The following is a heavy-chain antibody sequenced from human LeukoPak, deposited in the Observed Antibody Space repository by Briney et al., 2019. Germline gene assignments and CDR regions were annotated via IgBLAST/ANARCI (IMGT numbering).Heavy chain of an antibody. V-gene: IGHV4-31*03. Sequence: SETLSLTCTVSGGSISSGGYYWSWIRQHPGKGLEWIGYIYYSGSTYYNPSLKSRVTISVDTSKNQFSLKLSSVTAADTAVYYCARVAGGNSIYYGMDVWGQGTTVTVSS. CDR3: ARVAGGNSIYYGMDV. CDR1: GGSISSGGYY. CDR2: IYYSGST. J-gene: IGHJ6*02. D-gene: IGHD4-23*01.